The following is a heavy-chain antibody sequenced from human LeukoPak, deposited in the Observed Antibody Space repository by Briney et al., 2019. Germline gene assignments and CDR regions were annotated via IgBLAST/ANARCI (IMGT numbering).Heavy chain of an antibody. J-gene: IGHJ3*02. CDR3: ARSKSGYLEDAFDI. V-gene: IGHV5-51*01. CDR1: GYSFTNYW. Sequence: GESLKISCEGSGYSFTNYWIGWVRQMPGKGLEWMGIIYPGDSDTTYSPSFQGQVTISADKSINTAYLQWSSLKASDTAMYYCARSKSGYLEDAFDIWGQGTKVTVSS. CDR2: IYPGDSDT. D-gene: IGHD3-22*01.